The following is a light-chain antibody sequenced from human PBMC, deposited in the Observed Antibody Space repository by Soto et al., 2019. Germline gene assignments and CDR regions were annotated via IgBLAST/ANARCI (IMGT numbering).Light chain of an antibody. V-gene: IGLV2-23*02. CDR2: EVT. CDR3: CSYAGTRSYVI. Sequence: QLVLTQPASVSGSPGQSITIFCTGTSSDIGNYNLVSWYQQYPGRAPKLMIYEVTKRPSGVSNRFSASKSGNTASLTISGLQAEDEADYYCCSYAGTRSYVIFGGGTKLTVL. CDR1: SSDIGNYNL. J-gene: IGLJ2*01.